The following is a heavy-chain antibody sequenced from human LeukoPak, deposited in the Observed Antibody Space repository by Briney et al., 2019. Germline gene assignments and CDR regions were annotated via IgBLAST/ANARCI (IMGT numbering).Heavy chain of an antibody. CDR2: ISYSGST. CDR1: GDSISTYS. Sequence: SETLSLTCTGSGDSISTYSWIWIRQPPGKGLECIGYISYSGSTNFNPSLQSRVTMSVATSKNQFSLKLNSVTAADTAVYYCAKAMSSAWNFDLWGRGTLVTVSS. D-gene: IGHD3-10*01. J-gene: IGHJ2*01. CDR3: AKAMSSAWNFDL. V-gene: IGHV4-59*01.